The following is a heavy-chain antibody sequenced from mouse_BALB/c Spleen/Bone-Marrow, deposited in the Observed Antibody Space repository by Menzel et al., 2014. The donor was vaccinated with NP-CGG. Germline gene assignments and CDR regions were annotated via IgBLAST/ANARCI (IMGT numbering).Heavy chain of an antibody. J-gene: IGHJ3*01. CDR2: INPDSSTI. CDR1: GFDFSRYW. V-gene: IGHV4-1*02. Sequence: EVQLQQSGGGLVQPGGSLKLSCAASGFDFSRYWMSWVRQAPGKGLEWIGEINPDSSTINYTPSLKDKFIISRDNAKNTLYLQISKVRSEDTALYYCARLGYYDRFAYWGQGTLVTVSA. CDR3: ARLGYYDRFAY. D-gene: IGHD1-1*01.